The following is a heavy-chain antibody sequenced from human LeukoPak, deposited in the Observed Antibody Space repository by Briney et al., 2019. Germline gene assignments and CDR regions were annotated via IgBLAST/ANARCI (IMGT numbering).Heavy chain of an antibody. CDR1: GYTFTSYG. CDR3: ARGGVGRSDDY. J-gene: IGHJ4*02. Sequence: ASVKVSFMSSGYTFTSYGISWVRQAPGRGLAWMGWISAYNGNTNYAQKLQGRVTMTKDTSTSTAYMELRSLRSDDTAVYYCARGGVGRSDDYWRQGTLVTVYS. CDR2: ISAYNGNT. V-gene: IGHV1-18*01.